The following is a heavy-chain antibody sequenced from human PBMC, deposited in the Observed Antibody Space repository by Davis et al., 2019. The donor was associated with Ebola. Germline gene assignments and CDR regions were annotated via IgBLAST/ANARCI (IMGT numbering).Heavy chain of an antibody. D-gene: IGHD6-6*01. V-gene: IGHV1-18*01. CDR1: GYTFTSSG. CDR3: ARQSSIAARYRFDP. Sequence: ASVKVSCKASGYTFTSSGISWVRQAPGQGLEWMGWISAYNGNTNYAQKFQGRVTITADKSTSTAYMELSSLRSEDTAVYYCARQSSIAARYRFDPWGQGTLVTVSS. CDR2: ISAYNGNT. J-gene: IGHJ5*02.